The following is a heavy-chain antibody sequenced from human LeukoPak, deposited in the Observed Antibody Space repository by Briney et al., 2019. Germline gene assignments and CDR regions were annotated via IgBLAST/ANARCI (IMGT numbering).Heavy chain of an antibody. CDR1: GSSISSGYY. CDR3: ARDAGSGSYLSNWFDP. D-gene: IGHD3-10*01. Sequence: SETLSLTCTVSGSSISSGYYWGWIRQPPGKGLEWIGNIYHSGDTYYNPSLKSRVTISVDTSKNQFSLKLSSVTAADTAVYYCARDAGSGSYLSNWFDPWGQGTLVTVSS. J-gene: IGHJ5*02. V-gene: IGHV4-38-2*02. CDR2: IYHSGDT.